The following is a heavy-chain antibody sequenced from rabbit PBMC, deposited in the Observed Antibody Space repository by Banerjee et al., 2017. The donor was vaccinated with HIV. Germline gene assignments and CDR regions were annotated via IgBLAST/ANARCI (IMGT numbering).Heavy chain of an antibody. Sequence: QEQLVESGGGLVKPGASLTLTCTASGFSFSSTYCICWVRQAPGKGLEWIACIYAGSSGDTYYASWAKGRFTISKTSSTTVTLQMTSLTAADTATYFCARELVVVLMGLGYYGMDLWGQGTLVTVS. CDR2: IYAGSSGDT. CDR3: ARELVVVLMGLGYYGMDL. D-gene: IGHD8-1*01. J-gene: IGHJ6*01. CDR1: GFSFSSTYC. V-gene: IGHV1S45*01.